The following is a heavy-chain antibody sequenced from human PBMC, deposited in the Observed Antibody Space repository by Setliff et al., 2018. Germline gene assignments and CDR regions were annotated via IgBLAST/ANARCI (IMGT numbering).Heavy chain of an antibody. CDR3: AREQWLDPPGYYYMDV. J-gene: IGHJ6*03. CDR2: IYIGGSA. V-gene: IGHV4-4*07. CDR1: GGSISSYY. Sequence: SETLSLTCTVSGGSISSYYWSWIRQPAGKGLEWIGHIYIGGSANYNPSLKSRVTMPIDTSKNQFSLKLNSVTAADMAVYYCAREQWLDPPGYYYMDVWAKGTTVTVS. D-gene: IGHD6-19*01.